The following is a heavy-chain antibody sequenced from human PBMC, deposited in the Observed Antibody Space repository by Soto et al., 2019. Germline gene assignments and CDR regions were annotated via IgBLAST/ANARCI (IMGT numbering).Heavy chain of an antibody. CDR3: ARGGPAKRDCSGGSCSYYYYGMDV. J-gene: IGHJ6*02. D-gene: IGHD2-15*01. CDR2: IIPIFGTA. V-gene: IGHV1-69*13. Sequence: ASVKVSCKASGGTFSSYAISWVRQAPGQGLEWMGGIIPIFGTANYAQKFQGRVTITADESTSTAYMELSSLRSEDTAVYYCARGGPAKRDCSGGSCSYYYYGMDVWGQGTTVTVSS. CDR1: GGTFSSYA.